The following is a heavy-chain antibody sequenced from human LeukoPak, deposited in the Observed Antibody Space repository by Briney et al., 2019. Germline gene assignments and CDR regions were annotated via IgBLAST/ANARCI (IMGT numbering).Heavy chain of an antibody. V-gene: IGHV4-61*01. J-gene: IGHJ3*02. Sequence: SETLSLTCTVSGGSISSGSYYWSWIRQPPGKGLEWIGYIYYSGSTNYNPSLKSQVTISVDTTKNQFSLKLSSVTAADTAVYYCARSDGYGLVGIWGQGTMVTVSS. D-gene: IGHD3-10*01. CDR3: ARSDGYGLVGI. CDR1: GGSISSGSYY. CDR2: IYYSGST.